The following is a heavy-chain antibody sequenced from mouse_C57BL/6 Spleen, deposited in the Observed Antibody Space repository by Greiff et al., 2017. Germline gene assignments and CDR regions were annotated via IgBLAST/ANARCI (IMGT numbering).Heavy chain of an antibody. D-gene: IGHD1-1*01. CDR2: IYPRSGNT. V-gene: IGHV1-81*01. CDR1: GYTFTSYG. J-gene: IGHJ3*01. Sequence: QVQLKESGAELARPGASVKLSCKASGYTFTSYGISWVKQRTGQGLEWIGEIYPRSGNTYYNEKFKGKATLTADKSSSTAYMELRSLTSEDSAVYFCASHITTVVEGAGFAYWGQGTLVTVSA. CDR3: ASHITTVVEGAGFAY.